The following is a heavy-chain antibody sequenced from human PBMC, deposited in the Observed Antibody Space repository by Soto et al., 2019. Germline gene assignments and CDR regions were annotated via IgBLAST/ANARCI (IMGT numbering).Heavy chain of an antibody. CDR2: ISAYNGNT. CDR1: GYTFIKYG. V-gene: IGHV1-18*01. CDR3: ARDQDYDWWSGYYYYYYGIDV. J-gene: IGHJ6*01. D-gene: IGHD3-3*01. Sequence: ASVKVSCKASGYTFIKYGIAWVRQAPGQGLEWMGWISAYNGNTNYAQKLQGRVTMTTDTSTSTAYMGLRSLRSDDTAVYYCARDQDYDWWSGYYYYYYGIDVWGQGTTVTVSS.